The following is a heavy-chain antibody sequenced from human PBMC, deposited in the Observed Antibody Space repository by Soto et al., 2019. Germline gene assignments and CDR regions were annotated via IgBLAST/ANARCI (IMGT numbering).Heavy chain of an antibody. CDR3: AKGYSLNYDFWSGTLGV. D-gene: IGHD3-3*01. CDR2: ISGSGGST. J-gene: IGHJ6*04. Sequence: GGSLRLSCAASGFTFSSYAMSWVRQAPGKGLEWVSAISGSGGSTYYADSVKGRFTISRDNSKNTLYLQMNSLRAEDTAVYYCAKGYSLNYDFWSGTLGVWGKGTTVTVSS. V-gene: IGHV3-23*01. CDR1: GFTFSSYA.